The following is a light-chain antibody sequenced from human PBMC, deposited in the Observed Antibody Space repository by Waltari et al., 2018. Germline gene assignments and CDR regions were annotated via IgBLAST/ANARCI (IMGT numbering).Light chain of an antibody. CDR3: MQSLQTLWT. V-gene: IGKV2-28*01. Sequence: DIVVTQSPLSLSVTPGEPASISCRSSQSLLHRTGNHYLDWYRQKPGQSTQLLIYLGSNRASGVPDRFSGSGSGTDFTLRISRVEAEDVGVYYCMQSLQTLWTFGQGTKVEIK. CDR1: QSLLHRTGNHY. J-gene: IGKJ1*01. CDR2: LGS.